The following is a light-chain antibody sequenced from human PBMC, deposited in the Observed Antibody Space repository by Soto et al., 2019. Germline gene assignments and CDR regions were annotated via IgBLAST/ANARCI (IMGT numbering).Light chain of an antibody. CDR2: AAS. Sequence: IQLTQSTSFLAACVGDRVTITCRASQGISSYLAWYQQKPGKAPKLLIYAASTLQSGVPSRFSGSGSGTEFTLTISNLQPEDFATYYCQQLNSYPNTFGQGTKLEIK. CDR1: QGISSY. V-gene: IGKV1-9*01. J-gene: IGKJ2*01. CDR3: QQLNSYPNT.